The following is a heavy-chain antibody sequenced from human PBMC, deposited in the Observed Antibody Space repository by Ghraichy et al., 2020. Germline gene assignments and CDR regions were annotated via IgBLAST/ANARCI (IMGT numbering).Heavy chain of an antibody. D-gene: IGHD4-17*01. Sequence: SQTLSLTCTVAGGAISSSKYYWGWIRQPPGKGLEWIGSVFYSGSALHNPSLESRVTLSIDTSKNHFSLRLTPVTAADTALYFCARQNYGDLLPFPDAFDVWGQGTKVTVSS. CDR2: VFYSGSA. V-gene: IGHV4-39*01. J-gene: IGHJ3*01. CDR3: ARQNYGDLLPFPDAFDV. CDR1: GGAISSSKYY.